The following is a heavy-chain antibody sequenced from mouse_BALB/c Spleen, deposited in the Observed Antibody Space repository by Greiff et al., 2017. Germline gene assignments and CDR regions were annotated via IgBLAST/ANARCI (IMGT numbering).Heavy chain of an antibody. CDR2: ISYSGST. D-gene: IGHD3-1*01. Sequence: VQLKESGPGLVKPSQSLSLTCTVTGYSITSDYAWNWIRQFPGNKLEWMGYISYSGSTSYNPSLKSRISITRDTSKNQFFLQLNSVTTEDTATYYCARGTGAYYFDYWGQGTTLTVSS. V-gene: IGHV3-2*02. CDR3: ARGTGAYYFDY. CDR1: GYSITSDYA. J-gene: IGHJ2*01.